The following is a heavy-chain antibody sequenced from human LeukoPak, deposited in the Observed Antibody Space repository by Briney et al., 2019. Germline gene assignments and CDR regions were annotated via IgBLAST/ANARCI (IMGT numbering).Heavy chain of an antibody. CDR1: GGSISSYY. CDR2: IYYSGST. V-gene: IGHV4-39*01. Sequence: SETLSLTCTVSGGSISSYYWGWIRQPPGKGLEWIGSIYYSGSTYYNPSLKSRVTISVDTPKNQFSLKLSSVTAADTAVYYCARPFFWFGEHGWFDPWGQGTLVTVSS. J-gene: IGHJ5*02. D-gene: IGHD3-10*01. CDR3: ARPFFWFGEHGWFDP.